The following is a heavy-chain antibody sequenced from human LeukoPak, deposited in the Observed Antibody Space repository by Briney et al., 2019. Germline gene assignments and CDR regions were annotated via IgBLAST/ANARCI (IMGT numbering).Heavy chain of an antibody. J-gene: IGHJ4*02. V-gene: IGHV3-23*01. CDR2: ISGRDGST. CDR3: AKHSGLYYFDY. CDR1: GFTFSSFA. Sequence: PGGSLRLSCAASGFTFSSFAMSWVRQAPGKGLEWVSAISGRDGSTYYADSVKGRFSISRDTSKNTVYLQMNSLRTEDTAVYYCAKHSGLYYFDYWGQGILVTVSS. D-gene: IGHD3-10*01.